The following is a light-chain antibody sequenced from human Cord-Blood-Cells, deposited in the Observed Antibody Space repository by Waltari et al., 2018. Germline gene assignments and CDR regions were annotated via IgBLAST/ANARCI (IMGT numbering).Light chain of an antibody. CDR2: EGS. CDR1: SSDVGSYHL. V-gene: IGLV2-23*03. Sequence: QSALTQPASVSGSPGQSITISCTGTSSDVGSYHLFSWYQQHPGKAPKLMIYEGSKPPSGVSNRFSGSKSGNTASLTISGLQAEDEADYYCCSYAGSSTFEVFGGGTKLTVL. J-gene: IGLJ3*02. CDR3: CSYAGSSTFEV.